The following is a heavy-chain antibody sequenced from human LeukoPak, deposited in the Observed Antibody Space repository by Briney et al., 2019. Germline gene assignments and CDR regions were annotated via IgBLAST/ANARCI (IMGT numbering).Heavy chain of an antibody. D-gene: IGHD3-3*01. J-gene: IGHJ1*01. CDR3: ARGNFGYFQH. CDR2: IYYSGST. V-gene: IGHV4-59*11. Sequence: SETLSLTCTVSGGSISSHYWSWIRQPPGKGLEWIGYIYYSGSTNYNPSLKSRVTISVDTSKNQFSLKLSSMTAADTAVYYCARGNFGYFQHWGQGTLVTVSS. CDR1: GGSISSHY.